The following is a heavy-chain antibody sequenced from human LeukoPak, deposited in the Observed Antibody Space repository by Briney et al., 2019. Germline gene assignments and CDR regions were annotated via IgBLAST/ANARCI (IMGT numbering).Heavy chain of an antibody. CDR1: GYTFTGYY. D-gene: IGHD3-9*01. Sequence: GASVKVSCKASGYTFTGYYMHWVRQAPGQGLEWMGWINPNSGGTNYAQKFQGRVTMTRDTSISTAYMELSRLRSDDTAVYYCARGSPYYDILTGPPFGYWGQGTLVTVSS. CDR2: INPNSGGT. V-gene: IGHV1-2*02. CDR3: ARGSPYYDILTGPPFGY. J-gene: IGHJ4*02.